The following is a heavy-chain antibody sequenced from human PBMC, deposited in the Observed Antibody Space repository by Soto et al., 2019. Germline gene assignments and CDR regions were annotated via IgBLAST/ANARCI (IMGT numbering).Heavy chain of an antibody. J-gene: IGHJ4*02. V-gene: IGHV4-34*01. CDR1: GGSFSGYY. Sequence: QVQLQQWGAGLLKPSETLSLTCAVYGGSFSGYYWSWIRQPPVKGLEWIGEINHSGSTNYNPSLKSRVTVSVDSSKNQFSLKLSSVTAADTAVYYCARLMERLLPFDYWGQGTLVTVSS. CDR2: INHSGST. CDR3: ARLMERLLPFDY. D-gene: IGHD2-21*01.